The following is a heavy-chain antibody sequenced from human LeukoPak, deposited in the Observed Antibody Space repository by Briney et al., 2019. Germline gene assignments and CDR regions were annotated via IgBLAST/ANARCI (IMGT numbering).Heavy chain of an antibody. Sequence: GASVKVSCKASGFTLTTSSMQWVRQTRGQRLEWIGWVVVGSRNTNYAQKFQERVTITRDMSTSTAYMELSSLRSTDTAVYYCAAVSGISSSDSFDIWGQGTMVTVSS. CDR3: AAVSGISSSDSFDI. CDR1: GFTLTTSS. J-gene: IGHJ3*02. D-gene: IGHD6-13*01. V-gene: IGHV1-58*02. CDR2: VVVGSRNT.